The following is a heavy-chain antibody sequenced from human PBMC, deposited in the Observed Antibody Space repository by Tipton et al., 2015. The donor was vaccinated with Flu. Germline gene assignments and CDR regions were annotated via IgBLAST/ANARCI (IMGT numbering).Heavy chain of an antibody. CDR1: RFTFSSYW. D-gene: IGHD6-19*01. CDR3: ARGLSSGWYSTGYFDY. CDR2: INPDGSKR. Sequence: QLVQSGGGLVQPGGSLRLSCAASRFTFSSYWMHWVRQAPGKGLEWVANINPDGSKRYSADSVRGRFTISRDNTEKSLYLQMNSLTVEDTAVYYCARGLSSGWYSTGYFDYWGQGALVTVSS. V-gene: IGHV3-7*01. J-gene: IGHJ4*02.